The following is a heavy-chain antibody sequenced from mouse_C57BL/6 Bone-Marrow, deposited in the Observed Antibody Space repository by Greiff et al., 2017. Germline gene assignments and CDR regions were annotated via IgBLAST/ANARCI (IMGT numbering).Heavy chain of an antibody. CDR3: ARRGYSNYPYYFDY. Sequence: EVKLQQSGPELVKPGASVKISCKASGYSFTGYYMNWVKQSPEKSLEWIGEINPSTGGTTYNQKFKAKATLTVDKSSSTAYMQLKSLTSEDSAVYYCARRGYSNYPYYFDYWGQGTTLTVSS. CDR2: INPSTGGT. J-gene: IGHJ2*01. V-gene: IGHV1-42*01. D-gene: IGHD2-5*01. CDR1: GYSFTGYY.